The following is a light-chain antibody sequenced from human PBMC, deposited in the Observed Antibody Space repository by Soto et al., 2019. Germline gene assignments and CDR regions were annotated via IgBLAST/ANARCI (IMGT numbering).Light chain of an antibody. J-gene: IGLJ2*01. CDR3: AAWDGSLNNVL. CDR1: GSSIGTNT. V-gene: IGLV1-44*01. Sequence: QSALTQPPSASGTPGQRVTISCYGSGSSIGTNTVNWYRQLPGTAPKLLIYGNNQRPSGVPDRFSGSKSGTSASLAISGLQSEDEAEYYCAAWDGSLNNVLFGGGTKVTVL. CDR2: GNN.